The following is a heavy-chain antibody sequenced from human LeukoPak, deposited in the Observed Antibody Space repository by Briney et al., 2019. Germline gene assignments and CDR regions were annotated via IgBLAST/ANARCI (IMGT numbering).Heavy chain of an antibody. Sequence: GGSLRLSCAASGFTFSSYAMRWVRQAPGKGLEWVAVISYDGSNKYYADSVKGRFTISRDNSKNTLYLQMNSLRAEDTAVYYCARGDSSGWFHYYYYGMDVWGQGTTVTVSS. CDR1: GFTFSSYA. J-gene: IGHJ6*02. CDR3: ARGDSSGWFHYYYYGMDV. D-gene: IGHD6-19*01. V-gene: IGHV3-30-3*01. CDR2: ISYDGSNK.